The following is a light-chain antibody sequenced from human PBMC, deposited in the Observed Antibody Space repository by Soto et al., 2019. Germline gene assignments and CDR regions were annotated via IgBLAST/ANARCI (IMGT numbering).Light chain of an antibody. CDR3: QQYSDLTMT. CDR2: GAS. CDR1: QTVNNNY. V-gene: IGKV3-20*01. J-gene: IGKJ5*01. Sequence: DIVLTQSPGTLSLSPGERAILSCRASQTVNNNYLAWCQQKPGQAPRLVMYGASRRATGIPDRFSASASGTDVTLTISGLETEDCAVYFGQQYSDLTMTFGQGTRLEIK.